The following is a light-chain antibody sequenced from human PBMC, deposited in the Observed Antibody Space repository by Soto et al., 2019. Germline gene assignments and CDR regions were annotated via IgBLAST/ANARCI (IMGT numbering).Light chain of an antibody. V-gene: IGLV2-14*01. J-gene: IGLJ1*01. Sequence: QSVLTQPASVSGSPGQSIAISCTGTSSDIGSYNYVSWYQQHPGKAPKLIIHEVSNRPSGISDHFSGSKSGNKASLTISGLQADDEADYYCSSHTTYSTRIFGTGTKVTV. CDR1: SSDIGSYNY. CDR2: EVS. CDR3: SSHTTYSTRI.